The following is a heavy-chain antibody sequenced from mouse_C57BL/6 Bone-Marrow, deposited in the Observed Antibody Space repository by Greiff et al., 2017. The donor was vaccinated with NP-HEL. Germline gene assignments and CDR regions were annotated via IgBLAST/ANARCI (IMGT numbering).Heavy chain of an antibody. CDR2: IRNKANNHAT. V-gene: IGHV6-6*01. CDR3: TRRDSSPYYFDY. CDR1: GFTFSDAW. D-gene: IGHD3-3*01. J-gene: IGHJ2*01. Sequence: EVKVEESGGGLVQPGGSMKLSCAASGFTFSDAWMDWVRQSPEKGLEWVAEIRNKANNHATYYAESVKGRFTISRDDSKSSVYLQMNSLRAEDTGIYYCTRRDSSPYYFDYWGQGTTLTVSS.